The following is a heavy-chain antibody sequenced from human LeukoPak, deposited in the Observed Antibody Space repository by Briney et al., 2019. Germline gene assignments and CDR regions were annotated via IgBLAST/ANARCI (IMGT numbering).Heavy chain of an antibody. D-gene: IGHD6-19*01. V-gene: IGHV3-9*03. CDR3: AKDIGVAGFGAFDI. Sequence: GGSLRLSCAASGFTFDDYAMHWVRQAPGKGLEWVSGISWNSGSIGYADSVKGRFTISRDNAKNSLYLQMNSLRAEDMALYYCAKDIGVAGFGAFDIWGQGTMVTVSS. J-gene: IGHJ3*02. CDR1: GFTFDDYA. CDR2: ISWNSGSI.